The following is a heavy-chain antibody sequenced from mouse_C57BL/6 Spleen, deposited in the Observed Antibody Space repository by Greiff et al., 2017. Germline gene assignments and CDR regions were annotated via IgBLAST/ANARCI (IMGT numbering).Heavy chain of an antibody. CDR1: GFTFSSYG. V-gene: IGHV5-6*01. D-gene: IGHD3-3*01. J-gene: IGHJ3*01. CDR2: ISSGGSYT. Sequence: EVMLVESGGDLVKPGGSLKLSCAASGFTFSSYGMSWVRQPPDTRLEWVATISSGGSYTSSPASVRGRFTISRDKAKSTLYLQMSGLKSEDTAMYYCARGDDWFAYWGQGTLVTVSA. CDR3: ARGDDWFAY.